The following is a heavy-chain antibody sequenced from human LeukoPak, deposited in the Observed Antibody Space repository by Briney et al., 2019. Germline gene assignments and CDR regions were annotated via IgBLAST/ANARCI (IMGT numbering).Heavy chain of an antibody. D-gene: IGHD2-15*01. J-gene: IGHJ4*02. CDR1: GGSFSGYY. V-gene: IGHV4-34*01. CDR3: ARIATTPLFDY. CDR2: INHSGST. Sequence: SETLSLTCAVYGGSFSGYYWSWIRQPPGKGLEWIGEINHSGSTNYNLSLKSRVTISVDTSKNQFSLKLSSVTAADTAVYYCARIATTPLFDYWGQGTLVTVSS.